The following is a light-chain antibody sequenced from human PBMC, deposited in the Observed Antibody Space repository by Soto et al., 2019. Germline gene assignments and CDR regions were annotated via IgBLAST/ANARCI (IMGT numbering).Light chain of an antibody. J-gene: IGKJ1*01. CDR1: QSISSY. CDR3: QQSDVSPRT. Sequence: DIQMTQSPSSLSASVGDRVTITCRASQSISSYLNWYQQRPGKAPNLLIYDATRLHSGVPPRFSGRGYGTDFTLTITSLQLEDFATYYCQQSDVSPRTFGQGTKVEIK. V-gene: IGKV1-39*01. CDR2: DAT.